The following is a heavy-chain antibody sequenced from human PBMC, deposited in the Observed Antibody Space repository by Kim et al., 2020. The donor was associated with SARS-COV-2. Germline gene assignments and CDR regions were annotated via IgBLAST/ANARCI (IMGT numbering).Heavy chain of an antibody. CDR3: ARGEQWQDFDY. Sequence: SETLSLTCTVSGGSINYYWSWIRQPPGKGLEWIGYIYYSGSADYNPSLKSRATISVDMFKKQFYLKLRSVTAFDTAVYFCARGEQWQDFDYWGQGTLVTVSS. V-gene: IGHV4-59*13. CDR1: GGSINYY. D-gene: IGHD6-19*01. J-gene: IGHJ4*02. CDR2: IYYSGSA.